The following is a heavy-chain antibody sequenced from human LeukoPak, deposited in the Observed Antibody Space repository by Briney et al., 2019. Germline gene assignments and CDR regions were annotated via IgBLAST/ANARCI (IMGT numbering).Heavy chain of an antibody. D-gene: IGHD2-2*01. CDR2: ISWNSGSI. J-gene: IGHJ4*02. CDR3: VEATGPVIPAATFDY. V-gene: IGHV3-9*03. Sequence: GGCLRLSCAASGFTFDVYAMHWVRQAPGKGLEWVSGISWNSGSISYADSVTGRFTISRDNATNSLYLQINSLRAGDMALYYCVEATGPVIPAATFDYWGQGTRVTVSS. CDR1: GFTFDVYA.